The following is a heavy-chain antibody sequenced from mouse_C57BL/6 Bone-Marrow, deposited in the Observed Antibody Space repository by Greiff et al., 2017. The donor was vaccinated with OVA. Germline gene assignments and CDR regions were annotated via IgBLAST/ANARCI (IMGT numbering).Heavy chain of an antibody. V-gene: IGHV1-62-2*01. J-gene: IGHJ2*01. Sequence: VQLVESGAELVKPGASVKLSCKASGYTFTEYTIHWVKQRSGQGLEWIGWFYPGSGSIKYNEKFKDKATLTADKSSSTVYMELSRLTSEDSAVYFCARLLYGKGYFDYWGQGTTLTVSS. CDR1: GYTFTEYT. D-gene: IGHD2-1*01. CDR2: FYPGSGSI. CDR3: ARLLYGKGYFDY.